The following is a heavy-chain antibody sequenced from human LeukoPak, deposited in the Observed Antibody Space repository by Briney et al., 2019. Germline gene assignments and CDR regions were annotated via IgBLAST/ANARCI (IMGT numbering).Heavy chain of an antibody. V-gene: IGHV3-21*01. CDR1: GFTFSSYS. Sequence: GGPLRLSCAASGFTFSSYSMNWVRQAPGKGLEWVASISSSSGYIFYADSVKGRFTVSRDNAKNSLYLQISNLRAEDTALYYCARDRGYCSSGSCYGLYFDSWGQGTLVTVSS. CDR3: ARDRGYCSSGSCYGLYFDS. J-gene: IGHJ4*02. D-gene: IGHD2-15*01. CDR2: ISSSSGYI.